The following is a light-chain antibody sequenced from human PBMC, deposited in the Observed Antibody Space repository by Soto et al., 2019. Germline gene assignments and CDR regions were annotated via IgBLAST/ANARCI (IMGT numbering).Light chain of an antibody. J-gene: IGKJ4*01. CDR1: QSVRSNY. CDR3: QQDASSPLT. CDR2: GAS. Sequence: EIVLTQSPGTLSLSSGERATLSCRASQSVRSNYLAWYQQKPGQAPRLLIYGASSRATGIPDRFGGSGSGTAFTLTISRLEPEDFAVYYCQQDASSPLTFGGGTKVEIK. V-gene: IGKV3-20*01.